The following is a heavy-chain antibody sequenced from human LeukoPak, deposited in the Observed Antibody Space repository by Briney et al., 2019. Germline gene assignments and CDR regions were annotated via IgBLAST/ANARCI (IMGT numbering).Heavy chain of an antibody. V-gene: IGHV4-59*08. CDR2: YYYSGNT. Sequence: SETLSLTCTVSGVSISSYYWSWIRQPPGKGLEGIGYYYYSGNTNYNPSLKSRVTISEDTSKNQFSLRLFSVTASDTAVYYCATTFSGYVSSWPEYFQHWGQGILVTVSS. CDR1: GVSISSYY. D-gene: IGHD6-13*01. J-gene: IGHJ1*01. CDR3: ATTFSGYVSSWPEYFQH.